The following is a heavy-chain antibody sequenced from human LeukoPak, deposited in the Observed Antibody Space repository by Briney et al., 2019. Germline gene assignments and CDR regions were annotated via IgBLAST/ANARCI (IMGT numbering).Heavy chain of an antibody. V-gene: IGHV3-33*01. CDR2: IWYDGSNK. CDR3: ARVNGSGWSLGYYYYYYGMDV. CDR1: GFTFSSYG. Sequence: PGRSLRLSCAASGFTFSSYGMHWVRQAPGKGLEWAAVIWYDGSNKYYADSVKGRFTISRDNSKNTLYLQMNSLRAEDTAVYYCARVNGSGWSLGYYYYYYGMDVWGKGTTVTVSS. D-gene: IGHD6-19*01. J-gene: IGHJ6*04.